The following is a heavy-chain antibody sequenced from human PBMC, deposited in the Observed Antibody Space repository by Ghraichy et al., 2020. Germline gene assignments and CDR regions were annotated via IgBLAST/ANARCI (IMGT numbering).Heavy chain of an antibody. CDR2: ISAYNGNT. V-gene: IGHV1-18*04. Sequence: ASVKVSCKASGYTFTSYGISWVRQAPGQGLEWMGWISAYNGNTNYAQKLQGRVTMTTDTSTSTAYMELRSLRSDDTAVYYCARTTPTTFGGVIAPDYWGQGTLVTVSS. CDR1: GYTFTSYG. CDR3: ARTTPTTFGGVIAPDY. J-gene: IGHJ4*02. D-gene: IGHD3-16*02.